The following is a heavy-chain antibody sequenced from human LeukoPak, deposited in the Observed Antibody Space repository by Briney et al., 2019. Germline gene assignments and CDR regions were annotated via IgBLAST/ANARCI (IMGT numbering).Heavy chain of an antibody. CDR3: ARATYYYDSSGYSDY. CDR2: IKGDGSEK. Sequence: GGSLRLSCAAPGFIFTSYWMTWVRQAPGKGLEWVANIKGDGSEKYYVDSVKGRFTISRDNAKTSLYLQMNSLRAEDTAVYYCARATYYYDSSGYSDYWGQGTLVTVSS. V-gene: IGHV3-7*01. D-gene: IGHD3-22*01. CDR1: GFIFTSYW. J-gene: IGHJ4*02.